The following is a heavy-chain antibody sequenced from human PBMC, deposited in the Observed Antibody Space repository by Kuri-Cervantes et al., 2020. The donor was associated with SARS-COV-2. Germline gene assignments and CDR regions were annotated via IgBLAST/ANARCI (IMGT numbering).Heavy chain of an antibody. CDR1: GFTFSSYS. J-gene: IGHJ6*02. CDR2: ISSSSSYI. Sequence: GESLKISCAASGFTFSSYSMNWVRQAPGKGLEWVSSISSSSSYIYYADSAKGRFTISRDNAKNSLYLQMNSLRAEDTAVYYCARDPTAGRLRYFDWFSSGPSNYYGMDVWGQGTTVTVSS. CDR3: ARDPTAGRLRYFDWFSSGPSNYYGMDV. V-gene: IGHV3-21*01. D-gene: IGHD3-9*01.